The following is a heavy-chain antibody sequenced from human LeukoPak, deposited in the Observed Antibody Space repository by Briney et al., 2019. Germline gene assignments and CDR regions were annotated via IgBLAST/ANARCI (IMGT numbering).Heavy chain of an antibody. Sequence: ASVTVSCKASGYTFTGYYMHWVRQAPGQGLEWMGWINPNSGSTNYAQKFQGRVTMTRDTSISTAYMELSRLRSDDTAVYYCARGYYYDSSGYEGWNWFDPWGQGTLVTVSS. CDR2: INPNSGST. CDR1: GYTFTGYY. CDR3: ARGYYYDSSGYEGWNWFDP. V-gene: IGHV1-2*02. J-gene: IGHJ5*02. D-gene: IGHD3-22*01.